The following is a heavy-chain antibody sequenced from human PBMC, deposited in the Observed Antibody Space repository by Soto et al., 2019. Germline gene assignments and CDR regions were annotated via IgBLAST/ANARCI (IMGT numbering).Heavy chain of an antibody. Sequence: QVQLVQSGAEVKKPGSSVKVSCKASGGTFSRYTFTWVRQAPGQGLEWMGRIIPILDIPNYAQNFQGRVTITAEKSTSTGYRELSRLRSDDTAVYYCASPFTGGLVLGTSPPGGDNYGWDVWGQGTTVTVSS. CDR1: GGTFSRYT. CDR3: ASPFTGGLVLGTSPPGGDNYGWDV. V-gene: IGHV1-69*02. CDR2: IIPILDIP. J-gene: IGHJ6*02. D-gene: IGHD2-15*01.